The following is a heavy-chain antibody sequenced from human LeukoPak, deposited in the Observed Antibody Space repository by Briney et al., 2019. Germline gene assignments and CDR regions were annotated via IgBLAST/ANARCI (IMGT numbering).Heavy chain of an antibody. D-gene: IGHD2-15*01. Sequence: ASVKVSCKASGYTLTSYAMNWVRQAPGQGLEWMGWINTNTGNPTYAQGFTGRFVFSLDTSVSTAYLQISSLKAEDTAVYYCARADREDIVVVVAAYHYYYYGMDVWGQGTTVTVSS. V-gene: IGHV7-4-1*02. J-gene: IGHJ6*02. CDR3: ARADREDIVVVVAAYHYYYYGMDV. CDR2: INTNTGNP. CDR1: GYTLTSYA.